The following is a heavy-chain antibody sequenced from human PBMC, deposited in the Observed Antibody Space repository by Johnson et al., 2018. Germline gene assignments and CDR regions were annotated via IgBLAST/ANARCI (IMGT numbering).Heavy chain of an antibody. D-gene: IGHD3-22*01. J-gene: IGHJ6*02. CDR3: ARAAGYYHYYYYYGMDV. CDR1: SGSISSYY. V-gene: IGHV4-59*01. CDR2: IYYSGST. Sequence: QVQLQESGPGLVKPSEPLSLTCTVSSGSISSYYWSWIRQPPGKGLAWIGYIYYSGSTNYNPSRKRRVTISVDTSKHQLSLKLSSVTAADTAVYYCARAAGYYHYYYYYGMDVWGQGTTVTVSS.